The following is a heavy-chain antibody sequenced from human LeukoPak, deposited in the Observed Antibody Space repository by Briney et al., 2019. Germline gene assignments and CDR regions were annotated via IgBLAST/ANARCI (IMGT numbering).Heavy chain of an antibody. CDR3: ARRTHSRKYFQH. D-gene: IGHD6-13*01. J-gene: IGHJ1*01. CDR1: GGSISSGGHY. Sequence: SETLSLTCTVSGGSISSGGHYWSWIRQHPGKGLEWIGYIYYSGSTYYNPSLKSRVTISVDTSKNQFSLKLSSVTAADTAVYYCARRTHSRKYFQHWGQGTLVTVSS. CDR2: IYYSGST. V-gene: IGHV4-31*03.